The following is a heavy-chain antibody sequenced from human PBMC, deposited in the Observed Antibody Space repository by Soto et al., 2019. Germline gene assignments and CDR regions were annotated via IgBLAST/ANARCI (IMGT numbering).Heavy chain of an antibody. CDR1: GFTFSSYS. Sequence: GGSLRLSCAASGFTFSSYSMNWVRQAPGKGLEWVSYISSSSSTIYYADSVKGRFTISRDNAKNSLYLQMNSLRAEDTAVYYCARDSTQYTVPPLAFDYWGQGTLVTVSS. J-gene: IGHJ4*02. CDR2: ISSSSSTI. D-gene: IGHD4-17*01. V-gene: IGHV3-48*01. CDR3: ARDSTQYTVPPLAFDY.